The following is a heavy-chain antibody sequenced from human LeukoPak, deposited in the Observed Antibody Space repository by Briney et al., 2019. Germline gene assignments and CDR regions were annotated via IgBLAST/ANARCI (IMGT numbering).Heavy chain of an antibody. CDR1: GGSISSYY. D-gene: IGHD1-26*01. J-gene: IGHJ4*02. V-gene: IGHV4-59*01. Sequence: ASETLSLTCTVSGGSISSYYWSWIRQPPGKGLEWIGYIYYTGSTNYNPSLKSRVTISVDTSKNQFSLKLSSVTAADTAVYYCARVGGTRYFDYWGQGTLVTVSS. CDR2: IYYTGST. CDR3: ARVGGTRYFDY.